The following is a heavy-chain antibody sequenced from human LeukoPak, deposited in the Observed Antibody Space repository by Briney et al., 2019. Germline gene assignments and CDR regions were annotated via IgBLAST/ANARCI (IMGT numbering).Heavy chain of an antibody. CDR1: GGSISSGSYY. D-gene: IGHD3-3*01. CDR2: IYTSGST. J-gene: IGHJ5*02. Sequence: SQTLSLTCTVSGGSISSGSYYWSWIRQPAGKGLEWIGRIYTSGSTNYNPSLKSRVTISVDTSKNQFSLKLSSVTAADTAVYYCARDWLYDFWTNGGWSDPWGQGTLVTVSS. V-gene: IGHV4-61*02. CDR3: ARDWLYDFWTNGGWSDP.